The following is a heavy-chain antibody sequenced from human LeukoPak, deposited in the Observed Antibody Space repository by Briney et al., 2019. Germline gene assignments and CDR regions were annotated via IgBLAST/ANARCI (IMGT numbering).Heavy chain of an antibody. Sequence: SETLSLTCTVSDDSISSYYWSWIRQPPGKGLEWIGYIYYSGSTIYNPSLKSRVTMSLDTSKNQFSLKLRSVTAADTAVYYCARGVISTDAFDVWGLGTMVTVSS. V-gene: IGHV4-59*01. CDR2: IYYSGST. CDR1: DDSISSYY. CDR3: ARGVISTDAFDV. D-gene: IGHD3-10*01. J-gene: IGHJ3*01.